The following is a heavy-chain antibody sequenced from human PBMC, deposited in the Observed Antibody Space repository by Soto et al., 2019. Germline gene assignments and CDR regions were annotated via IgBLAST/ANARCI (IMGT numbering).Heavy chain of an antibody. D-gene: IGHD2-2*02. CDR1: GYTFSGYY. J-gene: IGHJ6*02. CDR3: ARSLTEGYCTITGCYTRPLYGMDV. CDR2: INPNSGGT. Sequence: ASVKVSCKASGYTFSGYYIHWLRQAPGQGLEWMGWINPNSGGTNYAQKFQGRVTVTRDTPTSTAYMELSRLTSDDTAVYYCARSLTEGYCTITGCYTRPLYGMDVWGLGTTVTSP. V-gene: IGHV1-2*02.